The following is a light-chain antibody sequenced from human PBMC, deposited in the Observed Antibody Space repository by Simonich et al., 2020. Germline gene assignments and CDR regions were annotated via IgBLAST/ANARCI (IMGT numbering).Light chain of an antibody. CDR3: QQYNSYPYT. J-gene: IGKJ2*01. Sequence: DIQMTQAPSTLSASVGDRVTITCRDSQSISSWLAWYQQKPGKAPKLLIYKASSLESGVPSRLSGSGSGTEFTLTISSLQPDDFATYYCQQYNSYPYTFGQGTKLEIK. V-gene: IGKV1-5*03. CDR1: QSISSW. CDR2: KAS.